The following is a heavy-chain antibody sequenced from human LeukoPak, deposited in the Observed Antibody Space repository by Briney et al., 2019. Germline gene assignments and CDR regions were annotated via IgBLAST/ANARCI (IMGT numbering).Heavy chain of an antibody. CDR1: GDSIDSYY. CDR3: ARLPRYGGYDHFDY. D-gene: IGHD5-12*01. V-gene: IGHV4-59*12. CDR2: IYYRGTT. J-gene: IGHJ4*02. Sequence: SETLSLTCTVSGDSIDSYYWSWIRRPPGKGLEWIGYIYYRGTTSYNPFLKSRVTISVDTSKNQFSLKLSSVTAADTAVYYCARLPRYGGYDHFDYWGQGILVIVSS.